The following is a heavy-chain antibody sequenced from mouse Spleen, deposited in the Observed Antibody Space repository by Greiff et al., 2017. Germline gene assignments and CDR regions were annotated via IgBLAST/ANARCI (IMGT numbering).Heavy chain of an antibody. V-gene: IGHV1-52*01. D-gene: IGHD2-1*01. CDR3: AIWDYYGNSGAY. Sequence: QVQLQQPGAELVRPGSSVKLSCKASGYTFTSYWMHWVKQRPMQGLEWIGNIDPSDSETHYNQKFKDKATLTVDKSSSTAYMQLSSLTSEDSAVYYCAIWDYYGNSGAYWGQGTLVTVSA. CDR2: IDPSDSET. J-gene: IGHJ3*01. CDR1: GYTFTSYW.